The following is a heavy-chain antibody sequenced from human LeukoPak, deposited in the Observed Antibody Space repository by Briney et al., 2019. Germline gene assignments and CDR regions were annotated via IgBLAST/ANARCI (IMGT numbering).Heavy chain of an antibody. D-gene: IGHD3-10*01. CDR1: GFTFSSYA. CDR3: ARAPHWDYYYGSGCYYDY. CDR2: ISSNGGST. V-gene: IGHV3-64*01. J-gene: IGHJ4*02. Sequence: GGSLRLSCAASGFTFSSYAMHWVRQAPGKGLEYVSAISSNGGSTYYANSVKGRFTISRDNSKNTLYLQMGSLRSEDTAVYYCARAPHWDYYYGSGCYYDYWGQGTLVTVSS.